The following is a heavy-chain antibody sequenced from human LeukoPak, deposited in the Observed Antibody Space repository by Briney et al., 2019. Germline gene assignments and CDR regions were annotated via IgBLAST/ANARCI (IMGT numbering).Heavy chain of an antibody. D-gene: IGHD3-16*01. Sequence: AASVKVSCKASGYTFTDYYIHWVRQAPGQGLEWMGGIIPIFGTANYAQKLQGRVTMTTDTSTSTAYMELRSLRSDDTAVYYCAREGLGELTLDYWGQGTLVTVSS. J-gene: IGHJ4*02. CDR1: GYTFTDYY. CDR2: IIPIFGTA. CDR3: AREGLGELTLDY. V-gene: IGHV1-18*04.